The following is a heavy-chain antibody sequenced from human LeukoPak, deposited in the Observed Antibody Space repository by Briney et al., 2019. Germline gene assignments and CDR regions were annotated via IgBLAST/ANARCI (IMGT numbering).Heavy chain of an antibody. CDR1: GFTFSSYG. J-gene: IGHJ4*02. CDR2: IRRDVSVG. Sequence: GGPLRLSCAASGFTFSSYGMSWGRQAPGKGLEWVANIRRDVSVGNYEDAVRGRFSITRDNPKNPENLRMSSVRAEDTAVYCYHVTTRRRGFDYWGQGTLVSVSS. CDR3: HVTTRRRGFDY. V-gene: IGHV3-7*01. D-gene: IGHD1/OR15-1a*01.